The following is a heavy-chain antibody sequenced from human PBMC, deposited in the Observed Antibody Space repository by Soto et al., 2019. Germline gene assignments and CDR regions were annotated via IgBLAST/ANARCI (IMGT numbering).Heavy chain of an antibody. CDR3: ARGGRQVRGYGSGTYGYYYYMDV. Sequence: ASVKVSCKASGYTFTGYYMHWVRQAPGQGLEWMGWINPNSGGTNYAQKFQGWVTMTRDTSISTAYMELSRLRSDDTAVYYCARGGRQVRGYGSGTYGYYYYMDVWGKGTTVTVSS. V-gene: IGHV1-2*04. J-gene: IGHJ6*03. CDR2: INPNSGGT. CDR1: GYTFTGYY. D-gene: IGHD3-10*01.